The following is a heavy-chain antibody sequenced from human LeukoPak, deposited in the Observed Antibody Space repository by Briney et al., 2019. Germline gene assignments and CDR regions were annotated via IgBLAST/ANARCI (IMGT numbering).Heavy chain of an antibody. D-gene: IGHD6-13*01. CDR1: GYTFTSYA. Sequence: ASVKVSCKASGYTFTSYAIHWVRQAPGQRLEWLGWINAGNGNTKYSQKFQGRVTITRDTSASTAYMELSSLRSEDTAVYYCARDREQQLSWFDPWGQGTLVNVSS. J-gene: IGHJ5*02. CDR2: INAGNGNT. V-gene: IGHV1-3*01. CDR3: ARDREQQLSWFDP.